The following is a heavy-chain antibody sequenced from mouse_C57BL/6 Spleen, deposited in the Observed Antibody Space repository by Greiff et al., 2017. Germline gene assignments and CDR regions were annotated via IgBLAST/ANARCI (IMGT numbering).Heavy chain of an antibody. Sequence: QVQLQQPGAELVKPGASVKLSCKASGYTFTSYWMQWVKQRPGQGLEWIGEIDPSDSYTNYNQKFKGKATLTVDTSSSTAYMQLSSLTSEDSAVYYCARDRVLHFAYWGQGTLVTVSA. D-gene: IGHD1-1*01. J-gene: IGHJ3*01. V-gene: IGHV1-50*01. CDR3: ARDRVLHFAY. CDR2: IDPSDSYT. CDR1: GYTFTSYW.